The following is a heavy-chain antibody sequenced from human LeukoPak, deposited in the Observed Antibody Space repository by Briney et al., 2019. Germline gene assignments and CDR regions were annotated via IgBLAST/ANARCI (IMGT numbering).Heavy chain of an antibody. V-gene: IGHV4-31*03. J-gene: IGHJ4*02. Sequence: SQTLSLTCTVSGGSISSGGYYWSWIRQHPGKGLEWIGYIYYSGSTYYNPSLKSRVTISVDTSKNQFSLKLSSVTAADTAVYYCARDPAYYYDSSGYPDYWGQGTLVTVSS. D-gene: IGHD3-22*01. CDR2: IYYSGST. CDR3: ARDPAYYYDSSGYPDY. CDR1: GGSISSGGYY.